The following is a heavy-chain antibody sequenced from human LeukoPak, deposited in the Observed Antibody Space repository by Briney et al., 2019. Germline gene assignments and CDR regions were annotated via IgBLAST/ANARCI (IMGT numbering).Heavy chain of an antibody. CDR3: ARDWRRSSGWYLGDWFDP. Sequence: SETLSLTCTVSGGSISRYYWSWIRQPLGKGLEWIGYIYYSGSTNYNPSLKSRVTISVDTSKNQFSLKLSSVTAADTAVYYCARDWRRSSGWYLGDWFDPWGQGTLVTVPS. V-gene: IGHV4-59*01. D-gene: IGHD6-19*01. J-gene: IGHJ5*02. CDR2: IYYSGST. CDR1: GGSISRYY.